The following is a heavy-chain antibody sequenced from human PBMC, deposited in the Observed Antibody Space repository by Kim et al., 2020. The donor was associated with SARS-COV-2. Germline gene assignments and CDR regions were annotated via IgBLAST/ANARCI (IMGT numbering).Heavy chain of an antibody. D-gene: IGHD6-6*01. CDR2: ISYDGSNK. CDR1: GFTFSSYA. J-gene: IGHJ4*02. CDR3: ARDGDSSSPGCFDY. Sequence: GGSLRLSCAASGFTFSSYAMHWVRQAPRKGLEWVAVISYDGSNKYYADSVKGRFTISRDNSKNTLCLQMNSLRAEDTAVYYCARDGDSSSPGCFDYWGQG. V-gene: IGHV3-30*04.